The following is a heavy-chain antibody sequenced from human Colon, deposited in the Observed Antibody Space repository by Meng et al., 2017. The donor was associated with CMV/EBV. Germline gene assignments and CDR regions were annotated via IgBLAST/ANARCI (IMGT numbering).Heavy chain of an antibody. D-gene: IGHD4/OR15-4a*01. CDR1: GFIFNNYH. Sequence: KVSCTASGFIFNNYHFHWVRQAPGQGLEYMGHINPSRTAASYAQRFKGRFTVTTDTSTSTVYMELSSLRSEDTAVYYCARERSMVTDYWGQGTLVTVSS. J-gene: IGHJ4*02. CDR3: ARERSMVTDY. V-gene: IGHV1-46*02. CDR2: INPSRTAA.